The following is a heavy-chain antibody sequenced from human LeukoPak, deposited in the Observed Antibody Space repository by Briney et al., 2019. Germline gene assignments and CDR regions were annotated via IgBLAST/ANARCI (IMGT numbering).Heavy chain of an antibody. J-gene: IGHJ6*03. CDR3: TKRTEAALGTIYYYYMDV. D-gene: IGHD7-27*01. V-gene: IGHV5-51*01. Sequence: GESLKISCKGSGYNFASRWIGWVRQMPGKGLEWMGMIYPGDSTTKYSPSFQGQVTISADKSSSTAYLQLSSLKASDTAIYYCTKRTEAALGTIYYYYMDVWGEGTTVTVSS. CDR1: GYNFASRW. CDR2: IYPGDSTT.